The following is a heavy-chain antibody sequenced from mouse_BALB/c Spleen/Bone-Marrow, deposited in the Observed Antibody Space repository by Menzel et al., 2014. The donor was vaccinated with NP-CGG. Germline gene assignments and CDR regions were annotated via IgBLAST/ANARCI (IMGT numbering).Heavy chain of an antibody. D-gene: IGHD2-14*01. CDR2: IYPYNGGT. CDR3: ARFRYDWYFDV. J-gene: IGHJ1*01. Sequence: EVQLQQSGPELVKPGASVKISCKASGYTFTDYNMHWVKQSHGKSLEWIGYIYPYNGGTGYNQKFKSKATLTVDNSSSTAYMELRSLTSEDSAVYYYARFRYDWYFDVWGAGTTVTVSS. CDR1: GYTFTDYN. V-gene: IGHV1S29*02.